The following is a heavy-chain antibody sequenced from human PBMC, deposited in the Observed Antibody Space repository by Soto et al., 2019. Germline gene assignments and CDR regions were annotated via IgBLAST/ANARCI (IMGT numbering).Heavy chain of an antibody. D-gene: IGHD3-10*01. V-gene: IGHV3-48*02. J-gene: IGHJ6*02. CDR1: GFTFSFYS. CDR2: ISGSSTTI. Sequence: GGSLRLSCAASGFTFSFYSMNWVRQAPGKGLEWVSYISGSSTTIYYADSVKGRFTISRDNAKNSLYLQMNSLRDEDTAVYYCARLYYGSGSSPYYYYGMDVWGQGTTVTVSS. CDR3: ARLYYGSGSSPYYYYGMDV.